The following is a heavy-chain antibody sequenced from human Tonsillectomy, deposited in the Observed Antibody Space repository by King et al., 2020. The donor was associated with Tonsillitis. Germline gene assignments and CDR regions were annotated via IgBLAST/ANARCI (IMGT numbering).Heavy chain of an antibody. CDR1: GDSVSSNSVA. V-gene: IGHV6-1*01. J-gene: IGHJ3*02. CDR2: TYYRFKLYN. CDR3: ARVSDAFDI. Sequence: VQLQQSGPGLVKPSQTLSLTWAISGDSVSSNSVALNWIRQSPSRGLEWLGRTYYRFKLYNDYGIFVERRITFNPDTSQNQFSLQLNSVTPEDTAVYYCARVSDAFDIWGQGTMVTVSS.